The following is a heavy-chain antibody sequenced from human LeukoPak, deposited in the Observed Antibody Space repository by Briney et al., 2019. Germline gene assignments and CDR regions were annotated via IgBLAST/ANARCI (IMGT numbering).Heavy chain of an antibody. Sequence: GRSLRLSCAASGFTFDDYAMHWVRQAPGKGLEWVSGISWNSGTIGYADSVKGRFTISRDNSKDTLYLQMNSLRAEDTAVYYCAKDDYYDSSGYRFGYNWFDPWGQGTLVTVSS. CDR1: GFTFDDYA. V-gene: IGHV3-9*01. CDR2: ISWNSGTI. D-gene: IGHD3-22*01. CDR3: AKDDYYDSSGYRFGYNWFDP. J-gene: IGHJ5*02.